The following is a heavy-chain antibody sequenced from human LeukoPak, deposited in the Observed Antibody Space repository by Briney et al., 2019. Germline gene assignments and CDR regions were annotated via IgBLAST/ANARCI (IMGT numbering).Heavy chain of an antibody. V-gene: IGHV3-21*01. Sequence: GGALILSCAASGFTFSSYSMNWFRQAPGKGLEGVSSISSSSSYIYYADSVKGRFTISRDNTKNSLYLQMNSLRAEDTAVYYCARDGYSYGYSTQGFDYWGQGTLVTVSS. D-gene: IGHD5-18*01. CDR2: ISSSSSYI. J-gene: IGHJ4*02. CDR1: GFTFSSYS. CDR3: ARDGYSYGYSTQGFDY.